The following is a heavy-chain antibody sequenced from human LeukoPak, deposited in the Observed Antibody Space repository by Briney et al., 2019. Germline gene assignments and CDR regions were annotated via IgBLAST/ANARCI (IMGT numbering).Heavy chain of an antibody. CDR1: GYTFTSYG. V-gene: IGHV1-18*01. D-gene: IGHD3-3*01. CDR2: ISAYNGNT. CDR3: AVSFWSGYADY. Sequence: ASVNVSCKASGYTFTSYGISWVRQAPGQGLEWMGWISAYNGNTNYAQKLQGRVTMTTDTSTSTAYMELRSLRSDDTAVYYCAVSFWSGYADYWGQGTLVTVSS. J-gene: IGHJ4*02.